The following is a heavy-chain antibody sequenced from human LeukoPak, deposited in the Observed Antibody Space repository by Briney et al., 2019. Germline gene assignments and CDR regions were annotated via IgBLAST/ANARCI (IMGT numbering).Heavy chain of an antibody. Sequence: GRSLRLSCAASGFTFSSYGMHWVRQAPGRGLEWVAVIWYDGSNKYYADSVKGRFTISRDNSKNTLYLQMNSLRAEDTAVYYCAREWVSYFDYWGQGTLVTVSS. CDR2: IWYDGSNK. CDR1: GFTFSSYG. J-gene: IGHJ4*02. D-gene: IGHD1-26*01. CDR3: AREWVSYFDY. V-gene: IGHV3-33*01.